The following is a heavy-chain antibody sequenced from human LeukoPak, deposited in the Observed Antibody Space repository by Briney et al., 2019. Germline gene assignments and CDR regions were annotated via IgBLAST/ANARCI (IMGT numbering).Heavy chain of an antibody. CDR2: ISGSGGST. CDR1: GFTFSSYA. CDR3: AKDLSIAAFFDY. Sequence: PGGSLRLSXAASGFTFSSYAMSWVRQAPGKGMEWVSAISGSGGSTYYADSVKGRFTISRDNSKNTLYLQMNSLRAEDTAVYYCAKDLSIAAFFDYWGQGTLVTVSS. J-gene: IGHJ4*02. D-gene: IGHD6-6*01. V-gene: IGHV3-23*01.